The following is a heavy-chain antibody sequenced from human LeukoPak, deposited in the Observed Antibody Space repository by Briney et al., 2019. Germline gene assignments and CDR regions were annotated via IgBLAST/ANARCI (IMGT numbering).Heavy chain of an antibody. D-gene: IGHD2-2*01. J-gene: IGHJ6*02. V-gene: IGHV3-33*01. CDR1: GFTFSSYG. CDR2: IWYDGSNK. Sequence: PGRSLRLSCAASGFTFSSYGMHWVRQAPGKGLEWVAVIWYDGSNKYYADSVKGRFTISRDNSKNTLYLQMNSLRAEDTAVYYCARKGGESSTSHYYYYGMDVWGQGTLVTVSS. CDR3: ARKGGESSTSHYYYYGMDV.